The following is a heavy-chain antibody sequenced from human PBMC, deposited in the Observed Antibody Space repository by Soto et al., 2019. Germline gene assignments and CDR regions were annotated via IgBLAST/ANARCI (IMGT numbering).Heavy chain of an antibody. CDR2: IFWDDDT. Sequence: QITLKESGPTLVKPTQTLTLTCTFSGFSLSTSGVGVGWIRQPPGKALEWLAIIFWDDDTRYSPSMKSRPTVTKDTSKNQVVLTMTNMDAVDTPTYFCAHDFSSRAPFEVWGPGTMVTVSS. V-gene: IGHV2-5*02. J-gene: IGHJ3*01. CDR1: GFSLSTSGVG. CDR3: AHDFSSRAPFEV.